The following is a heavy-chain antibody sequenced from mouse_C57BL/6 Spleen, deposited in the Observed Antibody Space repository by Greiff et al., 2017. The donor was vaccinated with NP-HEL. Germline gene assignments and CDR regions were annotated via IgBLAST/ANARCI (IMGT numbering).Heavy chain of an antibody. J-gene: IGHJ3*01. V-gene: IGHV10-1*01. D-gene: IGHD2-3*01. CDR3: VRDGYYVTFAY. CDR1: GFSFNTYA. Sequence: EVQLQESGGGLVQPKGSLKLSCAASGFSFNTYAMNWVRQAPGKGLEWVARIRSKSNNYATYYADSVKDRFTISRDDSESMLYLQMNNLKTEDTAMYYCVRDGYYVTFAYWGQGTLVTVSA. CDR2: IRSKSNNYAT.